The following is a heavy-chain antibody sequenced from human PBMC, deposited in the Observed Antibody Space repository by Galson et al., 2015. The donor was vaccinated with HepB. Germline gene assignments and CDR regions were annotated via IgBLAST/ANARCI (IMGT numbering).Heavy chain of an antibody. CDR2: IKSETDDATT. V-gene: IGHV3-15*07. CDR3: TTDRQLVQYYHGMDV. J-gene: IGHJ6*02. D-gene: IGHD1-1*01. Sequence: SLRLSCAGSGFIFSHAWMNWVRQGPGTGLEWVGRIKSETDDATTEYAAPVKGRFTISRDDSRNTLYLHMNSLKSDDTAVYYCTTDRQLVQYYHGMDVWGQGTTVTVSS. CDR1: GFIFSHAW.